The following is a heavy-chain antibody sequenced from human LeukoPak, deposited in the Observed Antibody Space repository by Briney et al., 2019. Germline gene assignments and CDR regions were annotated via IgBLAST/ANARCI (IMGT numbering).Heavy chain of an antibody. CDR3: ARGYDILTGYYRGDY. CDR2: INPNSGGT. Sequence: ASVKVSCKASGYTFTGYYMHWVRQAPGQGLEWMGWINPNSGGTNYAQKFQGRVTMTRDTSISTAYMELSSLRSEDTAVYYCARGYDILTGYYRGDYWGQGILVTVSS. CDR1: GYTFTGYY. J-gene: IGHJ4*02. D-gene: IGHD3-9*01. V-gene: IGHV1-2*02.